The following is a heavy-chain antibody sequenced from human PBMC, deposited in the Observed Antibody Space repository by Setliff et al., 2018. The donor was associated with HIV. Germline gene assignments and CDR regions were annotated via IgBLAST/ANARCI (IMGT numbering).Heavy chain of an antibody. CDR1: GGSISSSSYY. J-gene: IGHJ6*02. CDR2: IYYGGKT. Sequence: PSETLSLTCTVSGGSISSSSYYWGWIRQPPGKGLEWIGIIYYGGKTYYNPSLKSRVTITVDTSKNQFSLKLSSVTAADTVVYYCARGGDYAGMDVWGQGTTVTVS. D-gene: IGHD4-17*01. CDR3: ARGGDYAGMDV. V-gene: IGHV4-39*01.